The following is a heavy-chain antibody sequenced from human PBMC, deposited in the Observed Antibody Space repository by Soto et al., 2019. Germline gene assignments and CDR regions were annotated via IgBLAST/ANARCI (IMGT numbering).Heavy chain of an antibody. CDR3: AKGGGYYDSSGYYFFDY. Sequence: GGSLRLSCAASGFTFSSYAMHWVRQAPGKGLEWVAVISYDGSHKYYADSVKGRFTISRDNSKNTLYLQMNSLRAEDTAVYYCAKGGGYYDSSGYYFFDYWGQGTLVTVSS. V-gene: IGHV3-30-3*01. CDR2: ISYDGSHK. D-gene: IGHD3-22*01. CDR1: GFTFSSYA. J-gene: IGHJ4*02.